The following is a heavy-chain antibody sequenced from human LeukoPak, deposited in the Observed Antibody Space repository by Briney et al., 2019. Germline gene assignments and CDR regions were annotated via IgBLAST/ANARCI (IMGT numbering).Heavy chain of an antibody. V-gene: IGHV3-48*04. D-gene: IGHD3-16*01. CDR3: ARVNYVSSGWGAPFDN. J-gene: IGHJ4*02. CDR2: IRSSGTTT. Sequence: WSLRLSCAASGFTFSSYSMNWVRQAPGEGAEWISYIRSSGTTTYYADSVKGRFTISRDNAKNSLYLQMNSLRAEDTAVYYCARVNYVSSGWGAPFDNWGQGTLVTVSS. CDR1: GFTFSSYS.